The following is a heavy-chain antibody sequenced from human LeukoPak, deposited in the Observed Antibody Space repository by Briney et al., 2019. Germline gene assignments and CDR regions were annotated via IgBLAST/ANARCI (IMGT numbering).Heavy chain of an antibody. CDR3: ARDRGSSGRLGRFDN. D-gene: IGHD6-19*01. Sequence: PGGSLKLSCAASGFTFSGSAMHWVRQASGKGLEWVANIKQDGSEKYYVDSVKGRFTISRDNAKKLLYLQMNSLRVEDTAVYYCARDRGSSGRLGRFDNWGQGTLVTVSP. V-gene: IGHV3-7*01. CDR2: IKQDGSEK. J-gene: IGHJ4*02. CDR1: GFTFSGSA.